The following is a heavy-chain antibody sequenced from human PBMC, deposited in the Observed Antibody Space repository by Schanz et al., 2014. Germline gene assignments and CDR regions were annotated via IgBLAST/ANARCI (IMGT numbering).Heavy chain of an antibody. CDR2: IYYSGSS. J-gene: IGHJ6*02. V-gene: IGHV4-59*01. D-gene: IGHD2-15*01. Sequence: QVQLQESGPGLLKPSETLSLTFTLSGGSIRSYFWSWIRQPPGKGLEWIGYIYYSGSSDYNPSLKSRVTISVDTSKSQFSLKLSSVTAADTAVYYCAKARRKSNCSGGRCFHYSYYGMDVWGQGTTVTVSS. CDR3: AKARRKSNCSGGRCFHYSYYGMDV. CDR1: GGSIRSYF.